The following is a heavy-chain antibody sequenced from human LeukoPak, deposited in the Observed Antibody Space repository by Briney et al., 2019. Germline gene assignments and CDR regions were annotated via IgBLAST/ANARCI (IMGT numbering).Heavy chain of an antibody. D-gene: IGHD6-13*01. Sequence: PSGTLSLTCAVSGGSISSSNWWSWVRQPPGKGLEWIGEIYHSGSTNYNPSLKSRVTISVDKSKNQFSLKLSSVTAADTAVYYCARGGSSWSGNWFDPWGQGTLVTVSS. CDR3: ARGGSSWSGNWFDP. CDR1: GGSISSSNW. J-gene: IGHJ5*02. V-gene: IGHV4-4*02. CDR2: IYHSGST.